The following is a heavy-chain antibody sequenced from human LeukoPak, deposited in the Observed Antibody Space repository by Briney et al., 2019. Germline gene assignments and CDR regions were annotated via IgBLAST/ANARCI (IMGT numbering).Heavy chain of an antibody. V-gene: IGHV4-39*01. Sequence: SETLSLTCTVSGGSISSSSYYWDGIRQPPGKGLEWIGNLYGSGGTYYNPSLRSRVTISLDTSKNQFSLKLSSVTAADTAVYYCARGPSCSSASCYGQYYYYYGLDVWGRGTTVTVSS. J-gene: IGHJ6*02. CDR3: ARGPSCSSASCYGQYYYYYGLDV. CDR2: LYGSGGT. D-gene: IGHD2-2*01. CDR1: GGSISSSSYY.